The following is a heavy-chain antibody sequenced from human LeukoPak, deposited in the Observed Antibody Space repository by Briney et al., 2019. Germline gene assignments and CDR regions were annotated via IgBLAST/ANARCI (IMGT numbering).Heavy chain of an antibody. Sequence: PSETLSLTCTVSGGSISSYYWSWIRQPPGKGLERIGYIYYSGSTNYNPSLKSRVTISVDTSKNQFSLKLSSVTAADTAVYYCARRLLRGSSRGYNWFDPWGQGTLVTVSS. D-gene: IGHD1-26*01. CDR2: IYYSGST. J-gene: IGHJ5*02. CDR3: ARRLLRGSSRGYNWFDP. V-gene: IGHV4-59*12. CDR1: GGSISSYY.